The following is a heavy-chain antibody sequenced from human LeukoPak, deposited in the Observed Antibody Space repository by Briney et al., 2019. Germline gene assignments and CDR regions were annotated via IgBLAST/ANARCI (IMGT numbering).Heavy chain of an antibody. CDR1: GYTFTSYG. CDR2: ISAYNGNT. D-gene: IGHD7-27*01. CDR3: ARDAGVGELGSIYYYYYMDV. J-gene: IGHJ6*03. Sequence: GASVKVSCKASGYTFTSYGISWVRQAPGQGLEWMGWISAYNGNTNYAQKLQGRVTMTTDTSTSTAYMELSSLRSEDTAVYYCARDAGVGELGSIYYYYYMDVWGKGTTVTISS. V-gene: IGHV1-18*01.